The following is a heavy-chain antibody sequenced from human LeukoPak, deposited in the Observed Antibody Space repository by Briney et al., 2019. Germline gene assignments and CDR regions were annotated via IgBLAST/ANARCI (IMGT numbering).Heavy chain of an antibody. J-gene: IGHJ4*02. V-gene: IGHV3-21*05. CDR3: SMSGFYYDSSGPYYFDY. CDR2: ISASSSYI. CDR1: GFTFSSYS. Sequence: GGSLRPSCAASGFTFSSYSMNWVRQAPGKGLEWVSYISASSSYIYYADSVKGRFTISRDNAKNSLYLQMNSLRAEDTAVYYCSMSGFYYDSSGPYYFDYWGQGTLVTVSS. D-gene: IGHD3-22*01.